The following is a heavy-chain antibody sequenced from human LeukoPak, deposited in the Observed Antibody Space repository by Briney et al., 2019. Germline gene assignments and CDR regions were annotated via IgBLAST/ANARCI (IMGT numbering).Heavy chain of an antibody. CDR2: INHSGST. CDR3: ARGAAVALYYYYYYGMDV. CDR1: GGSFSGYY. V-gene: IGHV4-34*01. J-gene: IGHJ6*02. D-gene: IGHD6-19*01. Sequence: SETLSLTCAVYGGSFSGYYWSCIRQPPGKGLEWIGEINHSGSTNYNPSLKSRVTISVDTSKNQFSLKLSSVTAADTAVYYCARGAAVALYYYYYYGMDVWGQGTTVTVSS.